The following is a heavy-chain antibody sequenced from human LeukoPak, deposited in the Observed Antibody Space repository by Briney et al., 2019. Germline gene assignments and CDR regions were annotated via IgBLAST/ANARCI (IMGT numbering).Heavy chain of an antibody. Sequence: QAGGSLRLSCSASGFTFNNYVMHWDRQAPGKGLEYVSATSANGDATYYTDSVKGRFTISRDNSKNTLSLQMSSLRVEDTAIYFCAKDCSRDWNGHWFDSWGQGTLVTVSS. CDR2: TSANGDAT. CDR1: GFTFNNYV. D-gene: IGHD2-21*02. CDR3: AKDCSRDWNGHWFDS. J-gene: IGHJ5*01. V-gene: IGHV3-64D*09.